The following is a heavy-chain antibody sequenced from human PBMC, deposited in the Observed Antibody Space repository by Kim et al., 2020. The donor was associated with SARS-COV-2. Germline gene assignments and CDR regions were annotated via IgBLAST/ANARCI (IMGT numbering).Heavy chain of an antibody. CDR3: ATDLGCALGGWFDP. J-gene: IGHJ5*02. D-gene: IGHD3-16*01. V-gene: IGHV1-24*01. Sequence: EQKFQGRVTMTEDTSTDTAYMELSSLRSEDTAVYYCATDLGCALGGWFDPWGQGTLVTVSS.